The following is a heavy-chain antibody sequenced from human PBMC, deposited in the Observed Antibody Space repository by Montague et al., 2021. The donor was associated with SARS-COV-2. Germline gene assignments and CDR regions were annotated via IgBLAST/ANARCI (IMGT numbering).Heavy chain of an antibody. Sequence: CAISGDSVSSNSGAWNWLRQSPSRGLEWLGRTYYRSKWYYNYGVSVESRITVNADTSKNQVFLQLNSVTPEDTAAYFCARGLPAGPNFGMDVWGQGTTVTVSS. CDR2: TYYRSKWYY. CDR1: GDSVSSNSGA. J-gene: IGHJ6*02. V-gene: IGHV6-1*01. CDR3: ARGLPAGPNFGMDV. D-gene: IGHD2-2*01.